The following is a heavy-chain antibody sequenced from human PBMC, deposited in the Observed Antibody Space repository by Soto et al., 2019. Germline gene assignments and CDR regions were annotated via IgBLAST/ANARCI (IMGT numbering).Heavy chain of an antibody. D-gene: IGHD4-17*01. CDR2: IIPIFGTA. J-gene: IGHJ6*02. V-gene: IGHV1-69*01. CDR1: GGTFSSYA. CDR3: ARGTMLDYGDYAHYNNRYGMDV. Sequence: QVQLVQSGAEVQKPGSSVKVSCKASGGTFSSYAISWVRQAPGQGLEWMGGIIPIFGTANYAQKFQGRVTITADESRSTAYMELSSLRSEDTAVYYCARGTMLDYGDYAHYNNRYGMDVWGQGTTVTVSS.